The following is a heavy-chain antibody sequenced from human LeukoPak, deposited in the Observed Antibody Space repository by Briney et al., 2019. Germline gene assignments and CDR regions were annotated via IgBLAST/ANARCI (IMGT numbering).Heavy chain of an antibody. V-gene: IGHV3-30*18. CDR2: ISYDGSNK. Sequence: QSGGSLRLSCAASGFTFSSYGMHWVRQAPGKGLEWVAVISYDGSNKYYADSVKGRFTISRDNSKNTLYLQMNSLRAEDTAVYYCAKFPEYYYDSSGEIDFDYWGQGTLVTVSS. CDR1: GFTFSSYG. D-gene: IGHD3-22*01. J-gene: IGHJ4*02. CDR3: AKFPEYYYDSSGEIDFDY.